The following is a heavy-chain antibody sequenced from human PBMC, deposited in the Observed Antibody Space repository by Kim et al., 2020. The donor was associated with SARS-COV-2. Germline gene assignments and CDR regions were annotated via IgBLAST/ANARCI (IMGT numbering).Heavy chain of an antibody. D-gene: IGHD2-21*01. CDR3: ARDNIDWAFDI. Sequence: ASVKVSCKASGYRFTSNKMHWVRQAPVQGLEWMGIITPIDGFTVYAQNLQGRVTVTRDTSTNTVYMELSSLRSDDTAVYYCARDNIDWAFDIWGQGTMVIVSS. CDR2: ITPIDGFT. CDR1: GYRFTSNK. V-gene: IGHV1-46*04. J-gene: IGHJ3*02.